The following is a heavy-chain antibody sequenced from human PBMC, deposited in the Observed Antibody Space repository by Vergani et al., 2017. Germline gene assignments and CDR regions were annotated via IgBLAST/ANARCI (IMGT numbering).Heavy chain of an antibody. Sequence: EVQLVESGGGLVKPGGSLRLSCAASGFTFSSYSMNWVRQAPGKGLDWVSSISSSSSYIYYADSGKGRFTISRDNAKNSLYLQMNSLRAEDTAVYYCARDQGNRYFDCLNAFDIWCQGTMVTVSS. CDR1: GFTFSSYS. CDR3: ARDQGNRYFDCLNAFDI. D-gene: IGHD3-9*01. CDR2: ISSSSSYI. J-gene: IGHJ3*02. V-gene: IGHV3-21*01.